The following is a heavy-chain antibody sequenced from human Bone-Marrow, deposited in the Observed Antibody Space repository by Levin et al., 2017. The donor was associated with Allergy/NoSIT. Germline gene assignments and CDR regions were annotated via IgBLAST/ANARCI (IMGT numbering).Heavy chain of an antibody. CDR3: AKDNNGVPFES. J-gene: IGHJ4*02. V-gene: IGHV3-23*01. CDR2: ITGGTGTT. CDR1: GFIISNYA. D-gene: IGHD2-8*01. Sequence: GESLKISCAASGFIISNYAMTWVRQAPGKGLEWVALITGGTGTTDYADSVKGRLTISRDNSKNTLFLEMNSLRAEDTARYYCAKDNNGVPFESWGQGTLVTVSS.